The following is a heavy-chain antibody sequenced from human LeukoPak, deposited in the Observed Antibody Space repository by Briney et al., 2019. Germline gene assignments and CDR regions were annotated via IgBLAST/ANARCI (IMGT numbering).Heavy chain of an antibody. CDR3: ARLRDDILTGYFDY. V-gene: IGHV1-2*02. Sequence: ASVKVSCKASGYTFTGYYMHWVRHAPGQGLEWMGWINPNSGGTNYAQKFQGRVTMTRNTSISTAYMELSRLRSDDTAVYYCARLRDDILTGYFDYWGQGTLVTVSS. CDR1: GYTFTGYY. CDR2: INPNSGGT. D-gene: IGHD3-9*01. J-gene: IGHJ4*02.